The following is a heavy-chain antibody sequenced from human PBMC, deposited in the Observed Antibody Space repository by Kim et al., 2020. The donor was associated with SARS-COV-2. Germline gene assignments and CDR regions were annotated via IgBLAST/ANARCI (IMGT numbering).Heavy chain of an antibody. CDR3: ARVFTPNPSMALYAIIGSWFDP. CDR1: GGSVSSGSYY. Sequence: SETLSLTCTVSGGSVSSGSYYWSWIRQPPGKGLEWIGYIYYSGSTNYNPSLKSRVTISVDTSKNQFSLKLSSVTAADTAVYYCARVFTPNPSMALYAIIGSWFDPWGQGTLVTVSS. J-gene: IGHJ5*02. D-gene: IGHD2-8*01. CDR2: IYYSGST. V-gene: IGHV4-61*01.